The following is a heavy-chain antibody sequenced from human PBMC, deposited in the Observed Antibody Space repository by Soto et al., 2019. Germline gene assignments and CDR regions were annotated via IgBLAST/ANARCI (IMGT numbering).Heavy chain of an antibody. D-gene: IGHD3-22*01. CDR3: ARDVPVNYYDSTFYYFAMVV. J-gene: IGHJ6*02. Sequence: QVQLVQSGAEVKKPGSSVKVSCKASGGTFSSQAISWVRQAPGQGLEWMGGIIPFFKATNYAQKFQGRVTITADSATITAYMDLSRLRSEDTAVYYCARDVPVNYYDSTFYYFAMVVVGQGTTVTVSS. CDR1: GGTFSSQA. CDR2: IIPFFKAT. V-gene: IGHV1-69*01.